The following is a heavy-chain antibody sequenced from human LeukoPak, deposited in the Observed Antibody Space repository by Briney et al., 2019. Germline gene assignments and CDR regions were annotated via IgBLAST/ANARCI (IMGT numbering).Heavy chain of an antibody. CDR1: GYTFTDYC. J-gene: IGHJ4*02. CDR2: VDPEDGET. V-gene: IGHV1-69-2*01. CDR3: ATVLGATHFDY. D-gene: IGHD1-26*01. Sequence: ASVKISCKVSGYTFTDYCMHWVQQAPGKGLEWMGLVDPEDGETIYAEKFQGRVTITADTSTDTAYMELSSLRSEDTAVYYCATVLGATHFDYWGQGTLVTVSS.